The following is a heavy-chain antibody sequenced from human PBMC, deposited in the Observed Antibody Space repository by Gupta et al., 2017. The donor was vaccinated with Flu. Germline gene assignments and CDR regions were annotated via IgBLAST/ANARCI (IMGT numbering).Heavy chain of an antibody. CDR1: GGSISSGSYY. D-gene: IGHD6-13*01. CDR3: ARAAGQQLVVDY. Sequence: QVQLQESGPGLVKPSQTLSLTCTVSGGSISSGSYYWSWIRQPAGKGLEWIGRIYTSGSTNYNPSLKSRVTISVDTSKNQFSLKLSSVTAADTAVYYCARAAGQQLVVDYWGQGTLVTVSS. J-gene: IGHJ4*02. V-gene: IGHV4-61*02. CDR2: IYTSGST.